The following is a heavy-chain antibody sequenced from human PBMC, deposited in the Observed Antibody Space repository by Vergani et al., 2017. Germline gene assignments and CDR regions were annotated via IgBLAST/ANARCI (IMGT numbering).Heavy chain of an antibody. CDR1: GGSFSDYY. J-gene: IGHJ4*02. Sequence: QVQLQEWGAGLLKTSETLALTCGVSGGSFSDYYWSWIRQAPGMGLGWIGEVNHGGSTTYNPSLKSRVSISVDTSKNQFSLQLTSVTAADSALYFCASIXRAPTGRNPPPDYWGQGILVTVSS. V-gene: IGHV4-34*01. CDR2: VNHGGST. D-gene: IGHD3-16*02. CDR3: ASIXRAPTGRNPPPDY.